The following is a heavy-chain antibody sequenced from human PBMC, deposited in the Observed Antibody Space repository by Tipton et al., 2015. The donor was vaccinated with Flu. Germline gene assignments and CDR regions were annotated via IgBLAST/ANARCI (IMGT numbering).Heavy chain of an antibody. CDR2: IYTSGST. V-gene: IGHV4-61*02. CDR3: AREGFDSSGYRAGDAFDI. CDR1: GGSISSGSYY. Sequence: TLSLTCTVSGGSISSGSYYWSWIRQPAVKGLEWIGRIYTSGSTNYNPSLKSRVTISVDTSKNQFSLKLSSVTAADTAVYYCAREGFDSSGYRAGDAFDIWGQGTMVTVSS. J-gene: IGHJ3*02. D-gene: IGHD3-22*01.